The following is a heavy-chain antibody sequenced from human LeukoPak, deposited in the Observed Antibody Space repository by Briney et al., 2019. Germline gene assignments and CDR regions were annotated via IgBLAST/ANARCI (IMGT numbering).Heavy chain of an antibody. Sequence: ASVKVSCKASGYTFTSYVTSGVRQPPGQGFKWLGWISAYNGNTNYAQKLQGRVTMTTDTSTSTAYMELRSLRSDDTAVYYCARDSSSSLFDYWGQGTLVTVSS. CDR1: GYTFTSYV. V-gene: IGHV1-18*01. CDR2: ISAYNGNT. J-gene: IGHJ4*02. CDR3: ARDSSSSLFDY. D-gene: IGHD6-6*01.